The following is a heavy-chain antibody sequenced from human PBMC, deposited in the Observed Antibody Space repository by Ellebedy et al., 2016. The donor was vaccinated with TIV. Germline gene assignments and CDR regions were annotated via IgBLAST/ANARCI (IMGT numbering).Heavy chain of an antibody. Sequence: MPSETLSLTCTVSGGSISNSDYYWNWIRQPPGKGLEWMGSIYYSGSAYYNPSLKSRVPVSVNTSTNQFSLNLSSVTAADTAVYYCARDPALPRGRFDTWGQGTLVTVSS. CDR1: GGSISNSDYY. V-gene: IGHV4-39*07. J-gene: IGHJ5*02. CDR2: IYYSGSA. CDR3: ARDPALPRGRFDT.